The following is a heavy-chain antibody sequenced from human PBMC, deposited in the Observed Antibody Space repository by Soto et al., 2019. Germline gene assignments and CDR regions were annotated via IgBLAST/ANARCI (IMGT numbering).Heavy chain of an antibody. D-gene: IGHD3-9*01. CDR1: CGYILSYY. Sequence: SETLSLPCPVVCGYILSYYWSYIRRPPGQAPWWTGYMYYSGSTNYNPSLKSRVTISVDTSKNQFSLKLSSVTAADTAVYYCARHVGELEVLRYFDWLPHIDYWGQGTLVTVSS. CDR2: MYYSGST. V-gene: IGHV4-59*08. J-gene: IGHJ4*02. CDR3: ARHVGELEVLRYFDWLPHIDY.